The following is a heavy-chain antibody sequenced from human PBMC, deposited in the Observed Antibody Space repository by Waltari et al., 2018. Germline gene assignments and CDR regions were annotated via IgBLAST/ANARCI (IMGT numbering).Heavy chain of an antibody. Sequence: QVQLQPWGAGLLKPSETLSLTCAVYGGSFSGSSWNWTRQPPVKGLEWIGEINHSGRHNYNPSLKSRVTISVDTSKNQLSLKLSSVTAADTAVYYCARDYDLAYWGQGTLVTVSS. J-gene: IGHJ4*02. V-gene: IGHV4-34*01. CDR3: ARDYDLAY. CDR2: INHSGRH. CDR1: GGSFSGSS. D-gene: IGHD3-22*01.